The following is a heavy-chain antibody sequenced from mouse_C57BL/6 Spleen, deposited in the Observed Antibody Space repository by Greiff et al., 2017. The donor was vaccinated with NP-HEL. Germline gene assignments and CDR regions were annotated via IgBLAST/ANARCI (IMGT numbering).Heavy chain of an antibody. Sequence: QVQLKQPGAELVKPGASVKLSCKASGYTFTSYWMHWVKQRPGQGLEWIGMIHPNSGSTNYNEKFKSKATLTVDKSSSTAYMQLSSLTSEDSAVYYCVTAQATGAWFAYWGQGTLVTVSA. CDR3: VTAQATGAWFAY. CDR1: GYTFTSYW. CDR2: IHPNSGST. V-gene: IGHV1-64*01. J-gene: IGHJ3*01. D-gene: IGHD3-2*02.